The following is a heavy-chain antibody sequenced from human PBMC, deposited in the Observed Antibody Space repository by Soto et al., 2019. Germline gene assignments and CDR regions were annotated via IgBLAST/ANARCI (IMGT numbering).Heavy chain of an antibody. CDR1: GFTFSSYA. CDR2: ISGSGGST. J-gene: IGHJ4*02. CDR3: AKSSLPWFGESDNFDY. D-gene: IGHD3-10*01. V-gene: IGHV3-23*01. Sequence: GGSLRLSCAASGFTFSSYAMSWVRQAPGKGLEWVSAISGSGGSTYYADSVKGRFTISRDNSKNTLYLQMNSLRAEDTAVYYCAKSSLPWFGESDNFDYWGQGTLVTVSS.